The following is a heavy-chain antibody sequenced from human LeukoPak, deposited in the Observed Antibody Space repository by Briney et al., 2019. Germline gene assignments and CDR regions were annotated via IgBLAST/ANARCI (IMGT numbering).Heavy chain of an antibody. D-gene: IGHD5-18*01. CDR1: GGTFSSYA. CDR2: IIPIFGTA. CDR3: AREIQLWAHFDY. J-gene: IGHJ4*02. V-gene: IGHV1-69*06. Sequence: ASVKVSCKASGGTFSSYAISWVRQAPGQGLEWMGGIIPIFGTANYAQKFQGRVTITADKSTSTAYMELGSLRSDDTAVYNCAREIQLWAHFDYWGQGTLVTVSS.